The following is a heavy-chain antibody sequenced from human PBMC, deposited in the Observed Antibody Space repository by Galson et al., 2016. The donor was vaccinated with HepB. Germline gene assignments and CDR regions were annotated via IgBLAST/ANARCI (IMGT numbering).Heavy chain of an antibody. V-gene: IGHV3-48*02. D-gene: IGHD5-18*01. CDR3: ARDGDHGYDMDY. CDR1: GFTLSDYN. Sequence: SLRLSCAVSGFTLSDYNMDWVRQAPGKGPEWVAYISSASNVVYYAESVKGRFNISRDNAKNSLYLQMNSLRDEDTGFYFCARDGDHGYDMDYWGQGTLVTVSS. CDR2: ISSASNVV. J-gene: IGHJ4*02.